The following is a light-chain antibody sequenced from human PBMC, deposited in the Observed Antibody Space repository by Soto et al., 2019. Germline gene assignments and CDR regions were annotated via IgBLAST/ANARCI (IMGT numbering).Light chain of an antibody. CDR3: SSYSISNTRV. CDR2: EVT. J-gene: IGLJ3*02. V-gene: IGLV2-14*01. Sequence: QSALTQPASVSGSPGQSITISCTGTSSDVGGYNYVSWYQQYPGKAPRLVIFEVTNRPSGISNRFSGSKSGNTASLTISGLQTEDEADYYCSSYSISNTRVFGGGTRLTVL. CDR1: SSDVGGYNY.